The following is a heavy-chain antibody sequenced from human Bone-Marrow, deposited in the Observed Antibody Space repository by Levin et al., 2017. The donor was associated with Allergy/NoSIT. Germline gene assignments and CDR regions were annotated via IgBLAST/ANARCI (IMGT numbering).Heavy chain of an antibody. CDR3: AREMADTAADTFDL. D-gene: IGHD5-18*01. CDR1: GFSLSNFG. J-gene: IGHJ3*01. V-gene: IGHV1-18*01. CDR2: ISPYNGDT. Sequence: ASVKVSCKASGFSLSNFGLTWVRQAPGQGLEWMGWISPYNGDTKYAQKLQGRVTMTTDTSTSTAHMELRSLRFDDTAVYYCAREMADTAADTFDLWGQRTMVTVSS.